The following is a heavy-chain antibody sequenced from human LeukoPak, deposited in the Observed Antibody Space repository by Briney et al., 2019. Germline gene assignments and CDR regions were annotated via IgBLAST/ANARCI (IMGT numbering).Heavy chain of an antibody. J-gene: IGHJ4*02. CDR2: IGSNGDNT. CDR3: VRGTGY. Sequence: PGGSLRLSCSVSGFTFSTYVMHWVRQAPGKGLEYVSAIGSNGDNTYYADSVKGRFTISRDNSKNTLYLQVSSLRADDTAVYYCVRGTGYWGQGTLVTVSS. CDR1: GFTFSTYV. V-gene: IGHV3-64D*06.